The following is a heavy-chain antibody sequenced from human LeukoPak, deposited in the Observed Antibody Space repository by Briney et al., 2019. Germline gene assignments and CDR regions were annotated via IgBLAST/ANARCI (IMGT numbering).Heavy chain of an antibody. J-gene: IGHJ4*02. CDR1: GGSISSGSYY. CDR2: IYTSGST. Sequence: PSETLSLTCTVSGGSISSGSYYWSWIRQPAGKGLEWIGRIYTSGSTNYNPSLKSRVTISVDTSKNQFSLKLSSVTAADTAVYYCAREMLYSSSFGYWGQGTLVTVSS. V-gene: IGHV4-61*02. CDR3: AREMLYSSSFGY. D-gene: IGHD6-6*01.